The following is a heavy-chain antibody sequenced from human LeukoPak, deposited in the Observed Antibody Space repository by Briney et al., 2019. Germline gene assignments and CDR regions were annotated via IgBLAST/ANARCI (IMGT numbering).Heavy chain of an antibody. D-gene: IGHD1-26*01. CDR1: GDSVSSRSYY. Sequence: SETLSLTCTVSGDSVSSRSYYWSWIRRPPGRGLEWIGYVYYSGSTNYNPSLKSRVTISVDTSKNQFSLKLSSVTAADTAVYYCARLWEYFDLWGRGTQVTVSP. CDR2: VYYSGST. J-gene: IGHJ2*01. CDR3: ARLWEYFDL. V-gene: IGHV4-61*01.